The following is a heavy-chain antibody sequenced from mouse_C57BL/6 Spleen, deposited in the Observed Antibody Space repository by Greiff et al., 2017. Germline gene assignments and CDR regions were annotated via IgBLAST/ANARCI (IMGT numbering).Heavy chain of an antibody. CDR2: INPNNGGT. CDR1: GYTFTDYY. Sequence: EVQLQQSGPELVKPGASVKISCKASGYTFTDYYMNWVKQSHGKSLEWIGDINPNNGGTSYNQKFKGKATLTVDKSSSTAYMELRSLTSEDSAVYYCANYCNYAAWFAYWGQGTLVTVSA. D-gene: IGHD2-1*01. V-gene: IGHV1-26*01. J-gene: IGHJ3*01. CDR3: ANYCNYAAWFAY.